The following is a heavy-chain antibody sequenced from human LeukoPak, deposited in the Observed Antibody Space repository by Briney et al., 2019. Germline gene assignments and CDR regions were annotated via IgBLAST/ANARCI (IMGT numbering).Heavy chain of an antibody. CDR2: LFTDYSA. V-gene: IGHV3-66*01. D-gene: IGHD3-10*01. CDR3: VLDYSGSGSYYRDY. Sequence: QSGGSLRLSRAASGITVSSNFMYWVRQAPGKGLQCVSVLFTDYSAYYADSVKGRFTISRDNSKNTLYLQMDSLRVEDTAVYYCVLDYSGSGSYYRDYWGQGTLVTVSS. J-gene: IGHJ4*02. CDR1: GITVSSNF.